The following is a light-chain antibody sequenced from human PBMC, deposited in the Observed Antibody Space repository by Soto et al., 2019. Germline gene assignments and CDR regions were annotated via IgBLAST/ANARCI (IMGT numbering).Light chain of an antibody. Sequence: EIVMTQSPATLSVSPGERATLSCRASQSVSSNLAWYQQKLGQAPRLLIYGASTRATGIPARFSGSGSGTELTLTISTLQSEDFAVYYCHQYNDSPPLTCRGATEVEIK. CDR2: GAS. V-gene: IGKV3-15*01. J-gene: IGKJ4*01. CDR3: HQYNDSPPLT. CDR1: QSVSSN.